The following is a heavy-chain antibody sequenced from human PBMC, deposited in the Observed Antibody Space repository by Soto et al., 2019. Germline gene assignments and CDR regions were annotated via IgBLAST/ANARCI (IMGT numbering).Heavy chain of an antibody. CDR1: VGSISIYY. Sequence: PSETLSLTCTFSVGSISIYYWSWIRQPPGKGLEWIGYIYYSGSTNYNPSLKSRVTISVDTSKNQFSLKLSSVTAADTAVYYCASVDTAMGKGMGFDYWGQGTMVTVSS. CDR3: ASVDTAMGKGMGFDY. D-gene: IGHD5-18*01. J-gene: IGHJ4*02. V-gene: IGHV4-59*01. CDR2: IYYSGST.